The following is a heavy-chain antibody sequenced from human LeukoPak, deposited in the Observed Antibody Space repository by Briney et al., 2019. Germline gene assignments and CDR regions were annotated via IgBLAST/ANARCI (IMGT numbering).Heavy chain of an antibody. CDR1: VGSLSSYN. D-gene: IGHD6-13*01. CDR2: IYTSGST. Sequence: SETLSLTRIVSVGSLSSYNWRCMWPPVGKGVECIGRIYTSGSTNYDPSLKSRVTMSVDTSKNQFSLKLNSVTAADTAVYYCARESSSWSNWFDPWGQGTLVTVSS. V-gene: IGHV4-4*07. CDR3: ARESSSWSNWFDP. J-gene: IGHJ5*02.